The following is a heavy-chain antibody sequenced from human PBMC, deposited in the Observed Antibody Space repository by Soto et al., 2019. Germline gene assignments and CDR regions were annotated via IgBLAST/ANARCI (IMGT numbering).Heavy chain of an antibody. Sequence: GGSLRLSCAASGFSFSSVGMQWVRQTPGEGLEGVALISNDGKRTYYADSVKGRFTISRDNSKNTLYLQMNNLRAEDTAIYYCASSSGDLDVYGMDIWGPGTTVTVSS. V-gene: IGHV3-30*03. J-gene: IGHJ6*02. D-gene: IGHD3-10*01. CDR2: ISNDGKRT. CDR3: ASSSGDLDVYGMDI. CDR1: GFSFSSVG.